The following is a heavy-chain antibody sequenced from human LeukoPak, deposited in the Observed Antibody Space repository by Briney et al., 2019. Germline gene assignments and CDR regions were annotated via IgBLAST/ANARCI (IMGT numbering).Heavy chain of an antibody. D-gene: IGHD7-27*01. Sequence: GGSLRLSCAASGFTFSDYYMSWIRQAPGKGLEWVSYISSGGSDKYYADSVKGRFTISRDNSKNTLYLQMNSLRAEDTAVYYCASSTWGLKYFDYWGQGTLVTVSS. V-gene: IGHV3-11*01. J-gene: IGHJ4*02. CDR2: ISSGGSDK. CDR1: GFTFSDYY. CDR3: ASSTWGLKYFDY.